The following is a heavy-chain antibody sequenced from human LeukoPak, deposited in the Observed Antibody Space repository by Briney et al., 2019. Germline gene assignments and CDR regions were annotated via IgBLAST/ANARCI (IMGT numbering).Heavy chain of an antibody. CDR3: ARDSSHYCTGGRCYSEYFQN. D-gene: IGHD2-15*01. V-gene: IGHV4-4*07. Sequence: PSETLSLTCTVSGGSISSYHWSWIRQPAGKGLEWIGRIYTSGSTNYNPSLKSRVTMSVDTSKNQFSLKLSSVTAADTAVYYCARDSSHYCTGGRCYSEYFQNWGQGTLVTVSS. J-gene: IGHJ1*01. CDR2: IYTSGST. CDR1: GGSISSYH.